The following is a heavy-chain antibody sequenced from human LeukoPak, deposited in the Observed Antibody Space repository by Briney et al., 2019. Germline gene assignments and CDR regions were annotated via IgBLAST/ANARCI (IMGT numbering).Heavy chain of an antibody. CDR1: GFTFGDHA. J-gene: IGHJ6*02. D-gene: IGHD5-18*01. CDR3: TSGPIRQWLYYGMTS. V-gene: IGHV3-49*04. CDR2: IRSKTYGGTT. Sequence: PGRSLRLSCTASGFTFGDHAMSWVRQAPGKGLEWVGFIRSKTYGGTTEYAASVKGRFTISRDDSKSIAYLQMNSLKTEDTAVYYCTSGPIRQWLYYGMTSGAKGPRSPSP.